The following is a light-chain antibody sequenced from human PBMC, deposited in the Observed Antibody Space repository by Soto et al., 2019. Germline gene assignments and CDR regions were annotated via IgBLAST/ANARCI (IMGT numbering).Light chain of an antibody. Sequence: DIQMTQSPSSVSASVGDRVTITCRASQSISGYLNWYQQKPGKAPKFLIYDAYTLQSGVPARFSGSGSGTDFTLTISTLQPEDFATYYCQQSYSTPGTFGQGTKLEIK. J-gene: IGKJ2*01. CDR1: QSISGY. V-gene: IGKV1-39*01. CDR2: DAY. CDR3: QQSYSTPGT.